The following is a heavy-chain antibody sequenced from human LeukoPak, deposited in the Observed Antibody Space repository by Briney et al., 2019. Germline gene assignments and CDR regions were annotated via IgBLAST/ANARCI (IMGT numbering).Heavy chain of an antibody. CDR1: GFTFSDYF. J-gene: IGHJ4*02. V-gene: IGHV3-11*01. Sequence: PGGSLRLSCVASGFTFSDYFMSWIRQAPGKGLEWVAYISSTDGTTNYADSVKGRFTISRDNAEKSPYLEMNSLRAEDTAVYYCARWAGRFDFDYWGQGTLVTVSS. D-gene: IGHD6-19*01. CDR3: ARWAGRFDFDY. CDR2: ISSTDGTT.